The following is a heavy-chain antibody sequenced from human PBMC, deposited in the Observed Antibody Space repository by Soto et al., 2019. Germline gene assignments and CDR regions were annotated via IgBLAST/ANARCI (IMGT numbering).Heavy chain of an antibody. D-gene: IGHD1-20*01. Sequence: GGSLRLSCAVSGFRFSDSYMTWIRQAPGKGLEWVSKISGSGTTIYYAESVKGRFTVSRDNAKNSLYLLMNSLRAEDTAVYYCACDRYSCASDLWGQGTLVTVSS. CDR3: ACDRYSCASDL. V-gene: IGHV3-11*01. J-gene: IGHJ4*02. CDR2: ISGSGTTI. CDR1: GFRFSDSY.